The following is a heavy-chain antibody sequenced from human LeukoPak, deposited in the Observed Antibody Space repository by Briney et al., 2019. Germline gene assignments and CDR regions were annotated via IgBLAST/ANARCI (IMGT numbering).Heavy chain of an antibody. CDR2: ISGYNGNT. V-gene: IGHV1-18*01. Sequence: ASVKVSCKASGYTFTSYSISWVRQAPGQGLEWMGWISGYNGNTVYAQKLQGRVTLTTDTSTSTAYMELRGLRSDDTAVYYYARATTVFGVVIHLNVFDIWGQGTMVTVSS. J-gene: IGHJ3*02. D-gene: IGHD3-3*01. CDR1: GYTFTSYS. CDR3: ARATTVFGVVIHLNVFDI.